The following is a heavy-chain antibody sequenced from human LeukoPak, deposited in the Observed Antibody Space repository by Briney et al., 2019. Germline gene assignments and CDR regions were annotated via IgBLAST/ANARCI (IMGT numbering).Heavy chain of an antibody. CDR1: GFTFSSYA. CDR2: ISGGGSNT. Sequence: GGSLRLSCAASGFTFSSYAMSWVRQAPGKGLEWVSGISGGGSNTYYADSVKGRFTISRDNSENTLYLQMNSLRAEDTAVYYCAFSRGLRVGHTPIGGYWGQGTLVTVSS. D-gene: IGHD1-26*01. V-gene: IGHV3-23*01. J-gene: IGHJ4*02. CDR3: AFSRGLRVGHTPIGGY.